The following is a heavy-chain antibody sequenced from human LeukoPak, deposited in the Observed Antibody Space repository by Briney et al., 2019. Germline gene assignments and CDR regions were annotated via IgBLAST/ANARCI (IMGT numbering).Heavy chain of an antibody. CDR2: IYSGGST. J-gene: IGHJ4*02. D-gene: IGHD1-26*01. Sequence: GGSLRLSCAASGFTVSSNYMSWGRQAPGKGLEWVSVIYSGGSTYYAASVTGRFTISRDNSQNTLYRQMNSLRAEDTAVYCCARDRMGYCYFDYWGQGTLVTVSS. V-gene: IGHV3-66*01. CDR3: ARDRMGYCYFDY. CDR1: GFTVSSNY.